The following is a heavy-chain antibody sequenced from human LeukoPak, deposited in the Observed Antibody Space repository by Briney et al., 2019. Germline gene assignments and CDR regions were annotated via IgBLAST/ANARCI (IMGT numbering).Heavy chain of an antibody. V-gene: IGHV3-11*01. J-gene: IGHJ4*02. D-gene: IGHD3-22*01. Sequence: SGSTIYYADSVKGRFTISRDNAKNSLYLQMNSLRAEDTAVYYCAREAESSGYYYVGDYFDYWGQGTLVTVSS. CDR2: SGSTI. CDR3: AREAESSGYYYVGDYFDY.